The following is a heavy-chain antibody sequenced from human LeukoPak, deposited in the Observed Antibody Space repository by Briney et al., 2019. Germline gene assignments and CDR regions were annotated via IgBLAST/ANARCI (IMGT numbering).Heavy chain of an antibody. J-gene: IGHJ4*02. D-gene: IGHD6-13*01. CDR1: GYTFTSYY. CDR3: ARDSSNLDY. CDR2: INPSGGSA. V-gene: IGHV1-46*01. Sequence: ASVKVSCKASGYTFTSYYIHWVRQAPGQGLEWMGIINPSGGSASYAQKFQGRVTITRNTSISTAYMELSSLRSEDTAVYYCARDSSNLDYWGQGALVTVSS.